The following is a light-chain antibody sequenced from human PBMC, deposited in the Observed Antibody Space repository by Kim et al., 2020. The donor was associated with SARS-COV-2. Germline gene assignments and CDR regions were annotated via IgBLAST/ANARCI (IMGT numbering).Light chain of an antibody. V-gene: IGKV3-15*01. CDR2: GAS. CDR3: QQYNDWPYT. Sequence: EKVMTQSPAALSVSPGERATLSCRASQRISSNLAWYQQKPGQAPRLLIYGASTRATDIPARFSGSGSGTEFTLTIGSLHSEDVAVYFCQQYNDWPYTFGQGTKLEI. CDR1: QRISSN. J-gene: IGKJ2*01.